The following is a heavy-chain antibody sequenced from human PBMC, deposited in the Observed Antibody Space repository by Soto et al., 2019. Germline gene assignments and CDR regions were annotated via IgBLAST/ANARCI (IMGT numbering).Heavy chain of an antibody. J-gene: IGHJ5*02. CDR3: ARDLDFGSDNRRSTGHWFDP. CDR1: GGSVSSGGYY. V-gene: IGHV4-31*03. Sequence: SETLSLTCTVSGGSVSSGGYYWSWIRQHPGKGLEWIGYIYYSGSTYYNPSLKSRVTISVDTSKNQFSLKLSSVTAADMAVYYCARDLDFGSDNRRSTGHWFDPWGQGTLVTVSS. D-gene: IGHD3-3*01. CDR2: IYYSGST.